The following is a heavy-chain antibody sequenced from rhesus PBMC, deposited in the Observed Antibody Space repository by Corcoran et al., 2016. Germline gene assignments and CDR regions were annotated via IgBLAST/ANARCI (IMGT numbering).Heavy chain of an antibody. CDR2: ITSSGST. J-gene: IGHJ6*01. V-gene: IGHV4-122*02. D-gene: IGHD2-21*01. Sequence: QVQLQESGPGLVKPSETLSLTCAVSGGSIRSGYYYWSWIRQPPGKGLDWIGYITSSGSTSYNPSLKSRVTISRDTSKNPCSLKLSSVNAADTAVYYCARAGRPYGLDSWGQGVVVTVSS. CDR1: GGSIRSGYYY. CDR3: ARAGRPYGLDS.